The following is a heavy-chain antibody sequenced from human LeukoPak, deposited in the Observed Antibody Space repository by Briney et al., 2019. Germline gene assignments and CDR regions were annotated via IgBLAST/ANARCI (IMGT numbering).Heavy chain of an antibody. CDR2: INHSGST. CDR1: GGSFSGYY. J-gene: IGHJ3*01. V-gene: IGHV4-34*01. D-gene: IGHD3-22*01. CDR3: ARLLDNDISGDPDTFDV. Sequence: SETLSLTCAVYGGSFSGYYWSWIRQPPGKGLEWIGEINHSGSTNYNPSLKSRVTISVDTSKNQFSLKLTSVTSADTAVYSCARLLDNDISGDPDTFDVWGQGTTVIVSS.